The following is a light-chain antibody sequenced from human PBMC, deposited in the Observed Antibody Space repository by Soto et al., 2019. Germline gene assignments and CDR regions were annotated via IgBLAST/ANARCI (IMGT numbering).Light chain of an antibody. Sequence: QSALTQPASVSGSPGQSITISCTGTSSDVGGYNYVSWYQQHPGKAPKLMIYEVSNRPSGVSNRFSGSKFGNTASLTISGLQAEDEADYYCSSYTSSSTLLVFGGGTQLTVL. V-gene: IGLV2-14*01. J-gene: IGLJ2*01. CDR3: SSYTSSSTLLV. CDR1: SSDVGGYNY. CDR2: EVS.